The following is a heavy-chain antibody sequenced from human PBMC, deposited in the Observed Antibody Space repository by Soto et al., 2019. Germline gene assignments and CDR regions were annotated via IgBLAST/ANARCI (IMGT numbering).Heavy chain of an antibody. D-gene: IGHD3-10*01. CDR3: ARVGVTVWFGDPRDIYYYGMDV. V-gene: IGHV4-31*03. J-gene: IGHJ6*02. CDR1: GGSISSGGYY. Sequence: SETLSLTCTVSGGSISSGGYYWSWIRQHPGKGLEWIGYIYYSGSTYYNPSLKSRVTISVDTSKNQFSLKLSSVTAADTAVYYCARVGVTVWFGDPRDIYYYGMDVRGQGTTVTVS. CDR2: IYYSGST.